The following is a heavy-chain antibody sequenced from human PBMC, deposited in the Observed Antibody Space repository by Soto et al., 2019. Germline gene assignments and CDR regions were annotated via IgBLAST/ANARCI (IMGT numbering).Heavy chain of an antibody. V-gene: IGHV4-31*03. CDR3: ARDTTPSIAARPGGIDY. CDR2: IYYSGST. D-gene: IGHD6-6*01. J-gene: IGHJ4*02. CDR1: GGSISSGGYY. Sequence: QVQLQESGPGLVKPSQTLSLTCTVSGGSISSGGYYWSWIRQHPGKGLEWIGYIYYSGSTYYNPSLKSRVTISVDTSKNQFSLKLSSVTAADTAVYYCARDTTPSIAARPGGIDYWGQGTLVTVSS.